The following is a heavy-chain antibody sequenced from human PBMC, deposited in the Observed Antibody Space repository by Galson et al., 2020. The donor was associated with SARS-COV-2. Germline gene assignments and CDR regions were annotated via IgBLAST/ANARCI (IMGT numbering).Heavy chain of an antibody. CDR2: INHSGST. Sequence: SETLSLTCAVSGGSFSGSYWSWIRQPPGKGLEWIGEINHSGSTKYNPSLKNRVTISRDTSKNQFSLKLSSVSAADAAVYYCARALREVYMILVVLGYYDYMDVWGKGTTVTISS. V-gene: IGHV4-34*01. J-gene: IGHJ6*03. CDR1: GGSFSGSY. D-gene: IGHD3-22*01. CDR3: ARALREVYMILVVLGYYDYMDV.